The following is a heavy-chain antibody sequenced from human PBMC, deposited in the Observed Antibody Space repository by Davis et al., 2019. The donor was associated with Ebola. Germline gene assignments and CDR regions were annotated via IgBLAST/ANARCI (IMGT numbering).Heavy chain of an antibody. V-gene: IGHV5-51*01. CDR3: ARNLEPLPWDV. J-gene: IGHJ6*02. D-gene: IGHD1-1*01. CDR2: IYPADSDT. Sequence: KVSCKGSGYSFTNFWIGWVRQMPGKGLEWMGVIYPADSDTRYSPSFQGQVTISADKSISTAYLQWSSLKASDTAMYYCARNLEPLPWDVWGQGTTVTVSS. CDR1: GYSFTNFW.